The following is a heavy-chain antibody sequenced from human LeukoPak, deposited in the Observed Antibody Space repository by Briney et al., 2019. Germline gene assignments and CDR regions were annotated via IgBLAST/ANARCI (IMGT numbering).Heavy chain of an antibody. CDR2: IRSDGSNI. D-gene: IGHD1-26*01. CDR1: GFTFSSYG. CDR3: ARDRVAEPSPKDAFDI. J-gene: IGHJ3*02. V-gene: IGHV3-30*02. Sequence: GGSLRLSCAASGFTFSSYGMHWVRLAPGKGLEWVAFIRSDGSNIYYADSVKGRFTISRDNAKKSVYLQMIRLRAEDTAVYYCARDRVAEPSPKDAFDIWGQGTVVTVSS.